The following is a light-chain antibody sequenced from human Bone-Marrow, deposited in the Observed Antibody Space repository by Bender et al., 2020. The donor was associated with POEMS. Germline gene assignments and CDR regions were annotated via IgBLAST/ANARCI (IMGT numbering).Light chain of an antibody. J-gene: IGLJ3*02. Sequence: QSDLTQPASVSGSPGQSITVSCTGTSNDVDYNLVSWYQQHPGEAPKLMIYEATKRPSGVSNRFSGSKSGNTASLTISGLQAEDEANYYCCSYAGSPWVFGGGTKLTVL. CDR3: CSYAGSPWV. CDR2: EAT. CDR1: SNDVDYNL. V-gene: IGLV2-23*01.